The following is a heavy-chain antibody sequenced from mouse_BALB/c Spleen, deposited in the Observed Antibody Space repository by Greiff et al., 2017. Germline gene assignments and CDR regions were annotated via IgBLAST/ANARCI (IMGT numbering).Heavy chain of an antibody. CDR3: ARKSGYAMDY. V-gene: IGHV5-9-4*01. CDR2: ISSGGSYT. CDR1: GFTFSSYA. J-gene: IGHJ4*01. Sequence: EVKVVESGGGLVKPGGSLKLSCAASGFTFSSYAMSWVRQSPEKRLEWVAEISSGGSYTYYPDTVTGRFTISRDNAKNTLYLEMSSLRSEDTAMYYCARKSGYAMDYWGQGTSVTVSS.